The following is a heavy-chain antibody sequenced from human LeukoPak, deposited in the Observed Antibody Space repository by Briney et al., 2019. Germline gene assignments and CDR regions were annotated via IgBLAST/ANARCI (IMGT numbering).Heavy chain of an antibody. V-gene: IGHV4-34*01. Sequence: SETLSLPCAVYGGSFSGYYWRWVPQPPGKGLEWIGEINHSGSPKHNPSLKSRGTISVDTSKNQFSLRVTSVTAADTAVYYCATSADGIRDVYYGMDVWGQGTTVTVSS. CDR3: ATSADGIRDVYYGMDV. CDR2: INHSGSP. J-gene: IGHJ6*02. CDR1: GGSFSGYY. D-gene: IGHD5-18*01.